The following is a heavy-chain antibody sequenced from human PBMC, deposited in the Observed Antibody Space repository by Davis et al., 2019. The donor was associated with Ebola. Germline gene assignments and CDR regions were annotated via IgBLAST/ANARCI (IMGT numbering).Heavy chain of an antibody. CDR1: GYSFNTYG. CDR3: ARAQFPTTSDH. CDR2: INPDNGDT. Sequence: ASVKVSCKASGYSFNTYGLSWVRQAPGQGLEWMGWINPDNGDTNYAQSLQGRVTMTADTSTSTAYMELRSLRSDDTAVYYCARAQFPTTSDHWGQGTLVTVSS. J-gene: IGHJ4*02. V-gene: IGHV1-18*01. D-gene: IGHD1-1*01.